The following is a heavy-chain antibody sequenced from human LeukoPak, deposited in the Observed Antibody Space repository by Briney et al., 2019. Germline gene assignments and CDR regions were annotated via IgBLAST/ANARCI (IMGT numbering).Heavy chain of an antibody. CDR1: GASVNDYY. J-gene: IGHJ4*02. D-gene: IGHD4-11*01. CDR2: VHYSGSS. CDR3: ARGLTVTTYFDY. Sequence: SETLSLTCTVSGASVNDYYWTWIRQTPGKGLEWIGYVHYSGSSDFNPSLKSRVTMSLASTENQLSLKVTSVTAADTAVYYCARGLTVTTYFDYWGQGTLVTVSS. V-gene: IGHV4-59*02.